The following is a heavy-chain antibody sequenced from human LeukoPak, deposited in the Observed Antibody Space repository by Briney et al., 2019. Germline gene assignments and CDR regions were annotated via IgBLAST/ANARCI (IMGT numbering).Heavy chain of an antibody. D-gene: IGHD3-16*01. CDR2: IHSGGST. J-gene: IGHJ4*02. Sequence: GGSLRLSCGASGTRVSDNYMYWVRQAPGKGLEWVSLIHSGGSTYYADSVKGRFTISRDNSKNTLYLEMSSLRVDDAAIYYCARSVWGSYHFDYWGQGTRVTVSS. CDR3: ARSVWGSYHFDY. CDR1: GTRVSDNY. V-gene: IGHV3-53*01.